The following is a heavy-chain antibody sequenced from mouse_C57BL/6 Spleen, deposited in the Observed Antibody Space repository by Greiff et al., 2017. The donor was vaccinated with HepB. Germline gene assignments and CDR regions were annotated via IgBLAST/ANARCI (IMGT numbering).Heavy chain of an antibody. CDR1: GYTFTSYW. D-gene: IGHD2-4*01. J-gene: IGHJ3*01. CDR2: IDPSDSET. V-gene: IGHV1-52*01. CDR3: ARGGYYDLFAY. Sequence: QVQLQQPGAELVRPGSSVKLSCKASGYTFTSYWMHWVKQRPIQGLEWIGNIDPSDSETHYNQKFKDKATLTVDKSSSTAYMQLSSLTSEDSAVYYCARGGYYDLFAYWGQGTLVTVSA.